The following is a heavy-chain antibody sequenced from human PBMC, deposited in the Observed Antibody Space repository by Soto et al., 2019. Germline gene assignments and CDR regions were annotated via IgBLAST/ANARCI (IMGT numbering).Heavy chain of an antibody. J-gene: IGHJ4*02. CDR1: GGTFSTYA. CDR2: IIPLFGTA. CDR3: ARPKGTYSSGYYYFDF. D-gene: IGHD6-19*01. V-gene: IGHV1-69*01. Sequence: QVQLEQSGGEVKQPGSSVRVSSKTSGGTFSTYAINWVRQAPGQGLEWMGAIIPLFGTADYSQKFQGGVTITADESTSTAYMELSSLRFDDTAVYFCARPKGTYSSGYYYFDFWGQGTLVTVSS.